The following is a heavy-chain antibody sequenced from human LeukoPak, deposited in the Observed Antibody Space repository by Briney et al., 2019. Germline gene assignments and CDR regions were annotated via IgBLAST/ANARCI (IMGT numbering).Heavy chain of an antibody. CDR2: ISDNT. D-gene: IGHD1-26*01. Sequence: PGGSLRLSCAASGFTFTTYGMSWVRQAPGKGLEWISTISDNTYYADSVKGRFTISRDNSKNTLYLQMDSLSAEDTAIYYCAKDMGEDGSYYLDYWGQGTLVTVSS. V-gene: IGHV3-23*01. J-gene: IGHJ4*02. CDR3: AKDMGEDGSYYLDY. CDR1: GFTFTTYG.